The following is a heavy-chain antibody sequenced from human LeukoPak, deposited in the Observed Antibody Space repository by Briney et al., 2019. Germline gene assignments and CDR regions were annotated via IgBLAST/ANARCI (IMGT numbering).Heavy chain of an antibody. D-gene: IGHD5-18*01. J-gene: IGHJ4*02. CDR2: IYSSGST. CDR3: AREGTGTAMGYYFYH. V-gene: IGHV4-4*07. Sequence: SETLSLTCTVSGGSISSYYWSWIRHPAGKGLEWIGRIYSSGSTNYNPSLKSRITMSVDTSKNQFSLKVRSVTAADTAVYYCAREGTGTAMGYYFYHWGQGNLVHVSA. CDR1: GGSISSYY.